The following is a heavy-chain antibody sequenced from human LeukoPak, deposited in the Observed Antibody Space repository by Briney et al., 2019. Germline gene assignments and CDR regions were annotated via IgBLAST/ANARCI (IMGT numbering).Heavy chain of an antibody. CDR2: ISDDGTSK. J-gene: IGHJ4*02. V-gene: IGHV3-30-3*01. CDR3: ARDCCGEWYFFDL. CDR1: GFPFNNYV. Sequence: GRSLRLSCAASGFPFNNYVMHWVRQAPGKGLEWVAFISDDGTSKYYTDSVKGRFTISRDNSKNTLYLQMNSLRAEDTAVYYCARDCCGEWYFFDLWGQGTLVTVSS. D-gene: IGHD3-10*01.